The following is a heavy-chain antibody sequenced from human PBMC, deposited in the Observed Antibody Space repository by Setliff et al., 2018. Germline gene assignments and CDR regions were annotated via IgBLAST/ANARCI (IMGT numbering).Heavy chain of an antibody. D-gene: IGHD6-19*01. V-gene: IGHV4-4*07. CDR3: AREQWLDPPGYYYMDV. CDR2: IYIGGSA. J-gene: IGHJ6*03. CDR1: GGSISSYY. Sequence: SETLSLTCTVSGGSISSYYWSWIRQPAGKGLEWIGHIYIGGSANYNPSLKSPVTMSIDTSKNQFSLKLNSVTAADMAVYYCAREQWLDPPGYYYMDVWAKGTRSPSP.